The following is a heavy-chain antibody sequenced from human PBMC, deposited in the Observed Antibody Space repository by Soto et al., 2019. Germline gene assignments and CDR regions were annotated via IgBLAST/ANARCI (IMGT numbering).Heavy chain of an antibody. Sequence: VQLRQWGAGLLKPSETLSLTCAVYGGLYSDYYWSWIRQAPGKGLEWIGEIHHSGTTNYNPSLSSRVTITLDRSKDQFTLKLSSMTAADAAVYFCANDYGAYRNEAFDIWSPGTRVTVSS. V-gene: IGHV4-34*01. CDR1: GGLYSDYY. CDR2: IHHSGTT. D-gene: IGHD4-17*01. CDR3: ANDYGAYRNEAFDI. J-gene: IGHJ3*02.